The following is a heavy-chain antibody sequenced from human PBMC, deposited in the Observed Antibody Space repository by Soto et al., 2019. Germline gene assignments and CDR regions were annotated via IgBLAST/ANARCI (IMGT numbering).Heavy chain of an antibody. CDR3: ATLWPFDY. CDR2: INHRGST. V-gene: IGHV4-34*02. Sequence: QVQLQQWGAGLLKPSETLSLTCGVYGGSLSGYYWSWLRQPPGKGLEWIGEINHRGSTNYNPSLKSRVTISVDTSKNQFSRKLSSVTAADTAVYYCATLWPFDYWSQGTLVTVSS. J-gene: IGHJ4*02. D-gene: IGHD3-10*01. CDR1: GGSLSGYY.